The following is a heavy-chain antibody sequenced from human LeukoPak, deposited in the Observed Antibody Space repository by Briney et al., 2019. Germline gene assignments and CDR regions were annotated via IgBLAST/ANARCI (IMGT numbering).Heavy chain of an antibody. CDR1: GFTFSSYA. J-gene: IGHJ4*02. CDR3: ARDGGWARYYYGSGSYYPSFDY. CDR2: ISSSSSYI. V-gene: IGHV3-21*01. Sequence: PGGSLRLSCAASGFTFSSYAMSWVRQAPGKGLEWVSSISSSSSYIYYADSVKGRFTISRDNAKNSLYLQMNSLRAEDTAVYYCARDGGWARYYYGSGSYYPSFDYWGQGTLVTVSS. D-gene: IGHD3-10*01.